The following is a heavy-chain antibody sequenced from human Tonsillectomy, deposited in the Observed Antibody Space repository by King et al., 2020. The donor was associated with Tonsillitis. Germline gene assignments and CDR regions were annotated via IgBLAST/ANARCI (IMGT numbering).Heavy chain of an antibody. V-gene: IGHV3-21*01. CDR3: ARYLSGDSSGYDAFDI. J-gene: IGHJ3*02. CDR1: GFTFSTYS. Sequence: QLVQSGGDLVKPGGSLRLSCAASGFTFSTYSMNWVRQAPGKGLEWVSSISSTSSYIYYADSLKGRFTISGDNAKNSLFLQMNSLRAEDTAVYYCARYLSGDSSGYDAFDIWGQGTMVTVSS. D-gene: IGHD3-22*01. CDR2: ISSTSSYI.